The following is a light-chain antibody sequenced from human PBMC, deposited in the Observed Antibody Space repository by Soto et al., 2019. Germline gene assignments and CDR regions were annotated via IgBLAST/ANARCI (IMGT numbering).Light chain of an antibody. CDR2: AAS. CDR1: RVINNY. CDR3: QKYNSAPYT. V-gene: IGKV1-27*01. Sequence: DIQMTQSPSSLSVSVGDRVAITCRASRVINNYLAWYQQKPGQVPELLIFAASTLQSGVPSRFSGSGSGTEFTLTISSLQPEDVATYYCQKYNSAPYTFGQGTKLEIK. J-gene: IGKJ2*01.